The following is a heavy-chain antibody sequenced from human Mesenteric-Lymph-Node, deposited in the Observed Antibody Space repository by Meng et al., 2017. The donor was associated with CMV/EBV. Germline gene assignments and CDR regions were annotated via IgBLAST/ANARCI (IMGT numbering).Heavy chain of an antibody. CDR3: AKAIDFDS. CDR1: GGSISSYY. J-gene: IGHJ4*02. Sequence: GGSLRLSCTVSGGSISSYYWSWIRQPPGKGLEWISGIRAGGETFYAGSVRGRFTISRDDSKNTVYLQMDNLSGEDTALYYCAKAIDFDSWGRGTPVTVSS. D-gene: IGHD1-26*01. V-gene: IGHV3-53*01. CDR2: IRAGGET.